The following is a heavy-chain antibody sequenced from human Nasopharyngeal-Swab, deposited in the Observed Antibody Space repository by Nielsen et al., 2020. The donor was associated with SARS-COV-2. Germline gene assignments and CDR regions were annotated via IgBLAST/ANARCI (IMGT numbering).Heavy chain of an antibody. CDR2: IKQDGSER. D-gene: IGHD1-26*01. CDR1: GFSLSGYW. J-gene: IGHJ4*02. V-gene: IGHV3-7*03. CDR3: ARGAIYSESYGISFDD. Sequence: GGSPRLSCAASGFSLSGYWMNWVRQAPGIGLEWVANIKQDGSERNYVDSVKGRFTISRDNARNSLLLQMNSLRAEDTAVYYCARGAIYSESYGISFDDWGQGILVTVSS.